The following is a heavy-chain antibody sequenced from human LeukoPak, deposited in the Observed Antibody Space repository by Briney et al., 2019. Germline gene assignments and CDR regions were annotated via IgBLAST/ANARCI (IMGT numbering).Heavy chain of an antibody. CDR1: GFTFNSYW. J-gene: IGHJ6*04. Sequence: GESLRLSCAASGFTFNSYWIHWVRQSPGRGLVWVSRINGNGRTTDYADSVKGRFTISRDNAENSLYLQMNSLRAEDTAVYYCAELGITMIGGVWGKGTTVTISS. V-gene: IGHV3-74*01. CDR2: INGNGRTT. CDR3: AELGITMIGGV. D-gene: IGHD3-10*02.